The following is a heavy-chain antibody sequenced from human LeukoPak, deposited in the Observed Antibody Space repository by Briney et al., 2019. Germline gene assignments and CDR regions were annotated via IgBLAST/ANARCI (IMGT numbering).Heavy chain of an antibody. CDR3: AKAAVYSSSWTPFDD. J-gene: IGHJ4*02. Sequence: GGSLRLSCAASGFTFSIYGMHWVRQAPGKGLEWVALFSADGINIYYADSVKGRFTISRDNSKNMLYLQMNGLRAEDTAVYYCAKAAVYSSSWTPFDDWGQGTLVTVSS. CDR1: GFTFSIYG. V-gene: IGHV3-30*18. CDR2: FSADGINI. D-gene: IGHD6-13*01.